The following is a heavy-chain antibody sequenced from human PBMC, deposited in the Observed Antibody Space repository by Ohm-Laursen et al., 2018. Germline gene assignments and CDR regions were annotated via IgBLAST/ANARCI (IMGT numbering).Heavy chain of an antibody. Sequence: SLRLSCSASGFSFSSHGMHWVRQAPGKGLEWVAVISHDGSDKYYADSVKGRFTISRDNSKNTLYLQMNSLRAEDTAVYYCAKDSGSSDSLDYWGQGTLVTVSS. CDR1: GFSFSSHG. CDR3: AKDSGSSDSLDY. D-gene: IGHD1-26*01. V-gene: IGHV3-30*18. CDR2: ISHDGSDK. J-gene: IGHJ4*02.